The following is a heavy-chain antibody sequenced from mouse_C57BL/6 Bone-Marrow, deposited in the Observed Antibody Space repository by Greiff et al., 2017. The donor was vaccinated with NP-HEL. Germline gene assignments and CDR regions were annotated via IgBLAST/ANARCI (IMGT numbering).Heavy chain of an antibody. J-gene: IGHJ2*01. CDR3: ARDRGGWVFDY. CDR1: GFTFSDYY. V-gene: IGHV5-16*01. CDR2: INYDGSST. D-gene: IGHD3-3*01. Sequence: EVQVVESEGGLVQPGSSMKLSCTASGFTFSDYYMAWVRQVPEKGLEWVANINYDGSSTYYLDSLKSRFIISVDNAKNILYLQMSSLKSEDTATYYCARDRGGWVFDYWGQGTTLTGSS.